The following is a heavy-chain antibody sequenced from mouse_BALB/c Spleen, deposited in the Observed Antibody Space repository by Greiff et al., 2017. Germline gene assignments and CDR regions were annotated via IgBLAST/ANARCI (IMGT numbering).Heavy chain of an antibody. Sequence: VQLQQSGAELVKPGASVKLSCKASGYTFTSYYMYWVKQRPGQGLEWIGEINPSNGGTNFNEKFKSKATLTVDKSSSTAYMQLSSLTSEDSAVYYCTPHYYGYDWYFDVWGEGTTVTVSS. CDR3: TPHYYGYDWYFDV. V-gene: IGHV1S81*02. J-gene: IGHJ1*01. D-gene: IGHD1-2*01. CDR1: GYTFTSYY. CDR2: INPSNGGT.